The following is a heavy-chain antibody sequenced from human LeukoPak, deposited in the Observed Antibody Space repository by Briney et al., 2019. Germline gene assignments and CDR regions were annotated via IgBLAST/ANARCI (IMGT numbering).Heavy chain of an antibody. CDR3: AKSRGYSNSYFDY. J-gene: IGHJ4*02. D-gene: IGHD4-11*01. V-gene: IGHV3-53*01. Sequence: GGSLRLSCAVSGFTVSSNYMSWVRQAPGKGLEWVSVIYGGVSTSYADSVKGRFTISRDNSNNTLYLQMHSLRAEDTAVFYCAKSRGYSNSYFDYWGQGTLVTVSS. CDR1: GFTVSSNY. CDR2: IYGGVST.